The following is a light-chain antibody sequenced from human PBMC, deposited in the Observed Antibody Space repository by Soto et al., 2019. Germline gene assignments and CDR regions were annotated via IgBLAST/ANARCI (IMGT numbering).Light chain of an antibody. V-gene: IGKV3-15*01. J-gene: IGKJ4*01. CDR1: QSVSSN. CDR3: QQYGSSPPVT. Sequence: EIVMTQSPATLSVSPGERATLSCRASQSVSSNLAWYQQKPGQAPRLLIYGASTRATGIPARFSGSGSGTEFTLTISRLEPEDFAVYYCQQYGSSPPVTFGGGTKVEIK. CDR2: GAS.